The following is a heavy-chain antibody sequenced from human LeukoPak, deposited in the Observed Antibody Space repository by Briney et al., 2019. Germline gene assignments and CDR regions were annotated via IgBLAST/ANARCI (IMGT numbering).Heavy chain of an antibody. V-gene: IGHV3-74*01. J-gene: IGHJ3*01. CDR3: ARVRDDGDPNNGFDV. D-gene: IGHD4-17*01. Sequence: GGSLRLSYAASGFSLSNYWMHWVRQAPGKGLVWLSRINTDGSHTIYADSVKGRLTISRDNAKNTLYLQMNSQRAEDTAVYYCARVRDDGDPNNGFDVWGQGTLVSVSS. CDR2: INTDGSHT. CDR1: GFSLSNYW.